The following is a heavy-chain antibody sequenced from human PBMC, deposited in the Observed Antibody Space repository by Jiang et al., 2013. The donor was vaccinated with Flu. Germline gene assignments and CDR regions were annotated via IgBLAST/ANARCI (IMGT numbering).Heavy chain of an antibody. J-gene: IGHJ2*01. CDR2: INESGIS. Sequence: LLKPSETLSLTCAVYGGSFRNYYWNWVRQPPGKGLEWIAEINESGISNHHPSLASRVTISVDTSKNQISLRLTSVTAADTAVYFCARGKRSTVITPRLGDLWGRGTLVTVSS. CDR1: GGSFRNYY. V-gene: IGHV4-34*01. D-gene: IGHD2-15*01. CDR3: ARGKRSTVITPRLGDL.